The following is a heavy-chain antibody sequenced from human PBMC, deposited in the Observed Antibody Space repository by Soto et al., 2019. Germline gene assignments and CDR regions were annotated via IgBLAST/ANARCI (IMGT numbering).Heavy chain of an antibody. D-gene: IGHD6-13*01. J-gene: IGHJ4*02. CDR2: INPNSGGT. CDR1: VYTFTGDY. Sequence: ASVKVSCKASVYTFTGDYIHCVRPAPGQGLEWMGWINPNSGGTNYAQKFQGRVTMTRDTSISTAYMELSRLRSDDTAVYYCARDPPRIAAAGNYWGQGTRVNVSA. V-gene: IGHV1-2*02. CDR3: ARDPPRIAAAGNY.